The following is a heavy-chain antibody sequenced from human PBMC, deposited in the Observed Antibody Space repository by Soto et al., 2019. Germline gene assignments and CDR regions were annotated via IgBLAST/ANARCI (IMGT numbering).Heavy chain of an antibody. V-gene: IGHV4-4*07. Sequence: SETLSLTCTVSGGSMTSYYWAWIRQPAGKGLEWIGRVYSSGGTHYNPSLKSRVTISLDTSKNQFSLRLLSVTDADTAVYFCARGQRFSDWFDPWGQGTLVTVSS. CDR1: GGSMTSYY. CDR3: ARGQRFSDWFDP. J-gene: IGHJ5*02. CDR2: VYSSGGT. D-gene: IGHD3-3*01.